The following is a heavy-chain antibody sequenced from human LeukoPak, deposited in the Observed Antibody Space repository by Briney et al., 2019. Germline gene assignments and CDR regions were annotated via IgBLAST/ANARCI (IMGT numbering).Heavy chain of an antibody. Sequence: GGSLRLSCAASGFTFSGYGMHWVRQAPGKGLEWVTFISYDGIIKYYADSVKGRFTISRDNSKNTLYLQMNSLRADDTAVYYCAREAYDSGSFRTDYYYMDVWGKGTTVTISS. V-gene: IGHV3-30*03. CDR2: ISYDGIIK. D-gene: IGHD3-10*01. J-gene: IGHJ6*03. CDR3: AREAYDSGSFRTDYYYMDV. CDR1: GFTFSGYG.